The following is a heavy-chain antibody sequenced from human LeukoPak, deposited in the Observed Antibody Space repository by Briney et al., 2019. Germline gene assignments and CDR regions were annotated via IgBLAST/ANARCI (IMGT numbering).Heavy chain of an antibody. CDR2: ISYSGST. D-gene: IGHD3-10*01. CDR1: GGSISSYY. CDR3: ARGRLGGSGSYYNVLDY. Sequence: SETLSLTCTVSGGSISSYYWSWVRQPPGKGLEWIGYISYSGSTKYNTSLKSRVTISVDPSRNQFSLKLSSVTAADTAVYYCARGRLGGSGSYYNVLDYWGQGTLVTVSS. V-gene: IGHV4-59*01. J-gene: IGHJ4*02.